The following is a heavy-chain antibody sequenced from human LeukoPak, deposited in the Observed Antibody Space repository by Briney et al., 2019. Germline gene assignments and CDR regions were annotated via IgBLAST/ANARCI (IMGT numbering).Heavy chain of an antibody. J-gene: IGHJ4*02. CDR2: INPSGGST. Sequence: GASGKLCCKASGYTFTSYYIHWGRQAPGQGLGWMGIINPSGGSTSYAQKFQGRVTMTRDTSTSTVYMELSSLRSEDTAVYYCARADAAMVANFDYWGQGTLVTVSS. D-gene: IGHD5-18*01. V-gene: IGHV1-46*03. CDR3: ARADAAMVANFDY. CDR1: GYTFTSYY.